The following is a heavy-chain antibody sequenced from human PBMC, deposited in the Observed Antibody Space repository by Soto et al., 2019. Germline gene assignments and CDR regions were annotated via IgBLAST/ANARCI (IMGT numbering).Heavy chain of an antibody. J-gene: IGHJ4*02. CDR1: GYTFTNYY. D-gene: IGHD6-6*01. V-gene: IGHV1-46*01. CDR2: INPSGGST. CDR3: ARKSSSYDY. Sequence: GASVKVSCRASGYTFTNYYMHWVRQAPGQGLEWMGIINPSGGSTSYAQKFQGRVTMTRDTSTSTIYMELSSLRSDDTAVYYCARKSSSYDYWGQGTLVTVSS.